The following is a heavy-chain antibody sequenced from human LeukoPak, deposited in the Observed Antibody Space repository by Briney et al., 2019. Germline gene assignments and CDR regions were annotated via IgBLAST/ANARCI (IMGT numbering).Heavy chain of an antibody. CDR1: GFTFSSYG. V-gene: IGHV3-33*01. J-gene: IGHJ4*02. CDR2: IWYDGSNK. CDR3: TRERISGIAAFDY. Sequence: GGSLRLSCAASGFTFSSYGMHWVRQAPGKGLEWVAVIWYDGSNKYYADSVKGRFTISRDNSKNTVSLQMNSLRAEDTAVYYCTRERISGIAAFDYWGQGTLVTVSS. D-gene: IGHD6-13*01.